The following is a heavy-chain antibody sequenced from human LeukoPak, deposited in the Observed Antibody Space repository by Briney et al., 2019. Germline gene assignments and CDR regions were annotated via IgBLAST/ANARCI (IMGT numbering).Heavy chain of an antibody. J-gene: IGHJ4*02. D-gene: IGHD4-17*01. CDR2: IYYSGST. CDR3: AREYTVTTGHDY. V-gene: IGHV4-39*07. Sequence: SETLSLTCTVSGGSISSSSYYWGWIRQPPGKGLEWIGSIYYSGSTYYNPSLKSRVTISVDTSKNQFSLKLSSVTAADTAVYYCAREYTVTTGHDYWGQGTLVTVSS. CDR1: GGSISSSSYY.